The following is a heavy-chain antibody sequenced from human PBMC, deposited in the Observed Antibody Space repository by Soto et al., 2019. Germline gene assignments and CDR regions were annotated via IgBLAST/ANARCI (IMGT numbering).Heavy chain of an antibody. V-gene: IGHV1-46*01. J-gene: IGHJ4*02. CDR1: GSITNHH. CDR2: FNPSGLST. D-gene: IGHD6-19*01. Sequence: QVHLVQSGAEVKKPGASVNVSCQASGSITNHHMHWVRQAPGQGLEWMGIFNPSGLSTTYAQKFQGQGNITRDTATSTVYMELRRLASEDTAGYFCAKGTHRGPIAVAGPLGSWGQGTLVIVSS. CDR3: AKGTHRGPIAVAGPLGS.